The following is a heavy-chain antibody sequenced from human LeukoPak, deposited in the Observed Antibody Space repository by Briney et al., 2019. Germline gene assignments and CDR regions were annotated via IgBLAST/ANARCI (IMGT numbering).Heavy chain of an antibody. Sequence: SETLSLTCTVSGYSISSGYYWGWIRQPPGKRLEWIGSIYHSGSTYYNPSLKSRVTISVDTSKNQFSLKLSSVTAADTAVYYCARASVAGFGFDIWGQGTMVTVSS. J-gene: IGHJ3*02. V-gene: IGHV4-38-2*02. CDR3: ARASVAGFGFDI. CDR2: IYHSGST. D-gene: IGHD6-19*01. CDR1: GYSISSGYY.